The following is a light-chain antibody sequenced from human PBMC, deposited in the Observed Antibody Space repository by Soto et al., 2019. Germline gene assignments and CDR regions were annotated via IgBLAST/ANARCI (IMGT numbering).Light chain of an antibody. Sequence: QSGLTHPASVSGSPGQSITIACTGTSSDVGGYNYVSWYQQHPGKAPKLMIYEVSNRPSGVSNRFSGSKSGNTASLTISGLQAEDEADYYCSSYTSSSTFYVLGTGTKVTVL. V-gene: IGLV2-14*01. CDR2: EVS. CDR1: SSDVGGYNY. CDR3: SSYTSSSTFYV. J-gene: IGLJ1*01.